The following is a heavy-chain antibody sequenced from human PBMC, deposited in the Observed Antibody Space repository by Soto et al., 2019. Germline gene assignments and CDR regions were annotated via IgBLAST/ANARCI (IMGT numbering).Heavy chain of an antibody. CDR3: ARRLSIYYYCMDV. CDR2: IDPSDSYT. V-gene: IGHV5-10-1*01. Sequence: PGVSLKISCKGSGYSFTSYWISWVRQMPGKGLEWMGRIDPSDSYTNYSPSFQGHVTISADKSISTAYLQWSSLKASDTAMYYCARRLSIYYYCMDVWGQGTTVTVSS. CDR1: GYSFTSYW. J-gene: IGHJ6*02.